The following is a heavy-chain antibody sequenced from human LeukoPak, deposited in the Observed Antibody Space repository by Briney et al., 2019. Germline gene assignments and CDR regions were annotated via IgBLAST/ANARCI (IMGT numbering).Heavy chain of an antibody. Sequence: GESLKISCQASGYSFTSSWIGWARQMPGKGVGWMAIINPSDSDNRYSPSFQGQVTISADKSISTVYLQWGSLKASDTAMYYCARVPSNGWPYYFDYWGQGNLVTVSS. CDR1: GYSFTSSW. V-gene: IGHV5-51*01. CDR2: INPSDSDN. D-gene: IGHD6-19*01. CDR3: ARVPSNGWPYYFDY. J-gene: IGHJ4*02.